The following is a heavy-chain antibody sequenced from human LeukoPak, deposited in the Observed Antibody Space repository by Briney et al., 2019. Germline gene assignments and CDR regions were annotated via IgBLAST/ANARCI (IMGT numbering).Heavy chain of an antibody. J-gene: IGHJ4*02. CDR1: GFTFSSYE. V-gene: IGHV3-48*03. CDR2: ISSSGSTM. CDR3: ASPTSPSGWSHFDY. D-gene: IGHD6-19*01. Sequence: GGSLRLSCAASGFTFSSYEMNWVRQAPGKGLEWVSYISSSGSTMYYADSVKGRSTISRDNAKNSLYLQMNSLRAEDTAVYYCASPTSPSGWSHFDYWGQGTLVTVSS.